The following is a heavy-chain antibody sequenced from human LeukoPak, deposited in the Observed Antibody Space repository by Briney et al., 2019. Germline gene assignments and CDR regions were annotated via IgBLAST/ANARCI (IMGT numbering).Heavy chain of an antibody. CDR1: GGSISSSSYY. J-gene: IGHJ4*02. D-gene: IGHD3-22*01. V-gene: IGHV4-39*01. CDR2: IYYSGST. CDR3: ARLPYYYDSSGYYHPGYFDY. Sequence: SETLSLTCTVSGGSISSSSYYWGWIRQPPGKGLEWIGSIYYSGSTYYNPSLKSRVTISVDTSKNQFSLKLSSVTAADTAVYYCARLPYYYDSSGYYHPGYFDYWGQGTLVTVSS.